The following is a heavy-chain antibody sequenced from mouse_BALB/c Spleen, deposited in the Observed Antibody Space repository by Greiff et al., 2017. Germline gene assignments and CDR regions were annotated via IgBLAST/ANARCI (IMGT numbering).Heavy chain of an antibody. D-gene: IGHD2-2*01. CDR2: ISYSGST. Sequence: VQLQQSGPGLVKPSQSLSLTCTVTGYSITSDYAWNWIRQFPGNKLEWMGYISYSGSTSYNPSLKSRISITRDTSKNQFFLQLNSVTTEDTATYYCARFYGYDWFAYWGQGTLVTVSA. CDR3: ARFYGYDWFAY. J-gene: IGHJ3*01. V-gene: IGHV3-2*02. CDR1: GYSITSDYA.